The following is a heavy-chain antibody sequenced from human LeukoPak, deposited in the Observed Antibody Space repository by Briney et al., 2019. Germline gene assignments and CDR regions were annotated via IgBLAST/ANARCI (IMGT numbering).Heavy chain of an antibody. CDR2: VSSSSSYI. CDR3: ARVRTVTTSWFDP. D-gene: IGHD4-17*01. V-gene: IGHV3-21*01. J-gene: IGHJ5*02. CDR1: GFTFSSYS. Sequence: GGSLRLSCAASGFTFSSYSMNWVRQAPGKGLEWVSSVSSSSSYIYYADSVKGRFTISRDNAKNPLYLQMNSLRAEDTAVYFCARVRTVTTSWFDPWGQGTLVTVSS.